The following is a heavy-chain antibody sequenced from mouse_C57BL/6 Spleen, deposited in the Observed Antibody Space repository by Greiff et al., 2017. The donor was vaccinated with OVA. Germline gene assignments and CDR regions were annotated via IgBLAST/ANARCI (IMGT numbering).Heavy chain of an antibody. D-gene: IGHD1-1*01. CDR2: FYPGSGSI. CDR3: ARHAPVYYYGSRAYFDV. V-gene: IGHV1-62-2*01. J-gene: IGHJ1*03. CDR1: GYTFTEYT. Sequence: QVQLQQSGAELVKPGASVKLSCKASGYTFTEYTIHWVKQRSGQGLEWIGWFYPGSGSIKYNEKFKDKATLTADKSSSAVYMELSRLTSEDSAVYFCARHAPVYYYGSRAYFDVWGTGTTVTVSS.